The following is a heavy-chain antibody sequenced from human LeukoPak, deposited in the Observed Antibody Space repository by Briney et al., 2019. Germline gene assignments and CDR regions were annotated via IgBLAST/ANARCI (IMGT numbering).Heavy chain of an antibody. CDR2: ISDDGINK. CDR1: GFTFRTYS. CDR3: ARDRYSSGWYDTNWFDP. V-gene: IGHV3-30*03. Sequence: GGSLRLSCAASGFTFRTYSMNWVRQAPGKGLGWVAVISDDGINKYYADSVKGRFTISRDNSKNTLYLQMNSLRAEDTAVYFCARDRYSSGWYDTNWFDPWGQGTLVTVSS. D-gene: IGHD6-19*01. J-gene: IGHJ5*02.